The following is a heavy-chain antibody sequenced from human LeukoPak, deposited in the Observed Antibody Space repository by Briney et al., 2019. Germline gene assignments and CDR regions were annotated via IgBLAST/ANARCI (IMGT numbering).Heavy chain of an antibody. CDR2: ISGSGGST. V-gene: IGHV3-23*01. CDR3: AKGYHNSWNSDYMDV. CDR1: GFTFSSYA. Sequence: PGGSLRLSCAASGFTFSSYAMSWVRQAPGKGLEWVSAISGSGGSTYYADSVKGRFTISRDNSKNTLYLQMNSLGAEDTAVYYCAKGYHNSWNSDYMDVWGKGTTVTVSS. D-gene: IGHD1-1*01. J-gene: IGHJ6*03.